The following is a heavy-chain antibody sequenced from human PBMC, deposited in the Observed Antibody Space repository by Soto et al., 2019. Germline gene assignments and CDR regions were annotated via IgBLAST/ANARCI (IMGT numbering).Heavy chain of an antibody. CDR2: IYYSGST. V-gene: IGHV4-39*01. CDR3: ARHDYGDYTPRPPLFDY. D-gene: IGHD4-17*01. CDR1: GGSISSSSYY. J-gene: IGHJ4*02. Sequence: QLQLQESGPGLVKPSETLSLTCTVSGGSISSSSYYWGWIRQPPGKGLEWIGSIYYSGSTYYNPSLKSRVTISVDTSKNQFSLKLSSVTAADTAVYYCARHDYGDYTPRPPLFDYWGQGTLVTVSS.